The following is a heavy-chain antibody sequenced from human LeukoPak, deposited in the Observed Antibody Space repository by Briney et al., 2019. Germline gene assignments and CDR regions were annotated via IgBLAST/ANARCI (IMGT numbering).Heavy chain of an antibody. CDR1: GVIFSNYW. J-gene: IGHJ3*02. CDR3: VSAVRGSSFAI. D-gene: IGHD3-10*02. CDR2: IKTDGSEK. Sequence: GGSLRLSCAASGVIFSNYWMGWVRQAPGKGLESLANIKTDGSEKYYVDSVKGRFSISRDNAKNSLYLQMNSLRAEDTAVYYCVSAVRGSSFAICGQGTKVTVSS. V-gene: IGHV3-7*03.